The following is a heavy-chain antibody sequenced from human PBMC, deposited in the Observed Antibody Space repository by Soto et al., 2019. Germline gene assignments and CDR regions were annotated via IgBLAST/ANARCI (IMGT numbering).Heavy chain of an antibody. Sequence: EVQLVESGGGLVQPGGSLRLSCAASGFTFSSYSMNWVRQAPGKGKEWVSYISSSSSTIYYADSVKGRFTISRDNAKNSLYLQMNSLRDEDTAVYYCAREAYYDWLNWFDPWGQGTLVTVSS. D-gene: IGHD3-3*01. V-gene: IGHV3-48*02. CDR2: ISSSSSTI. J-gene: IGHJ5*02. CDR3: AREAYYDWLNWFDP. CDR1: GFTFSSYS.